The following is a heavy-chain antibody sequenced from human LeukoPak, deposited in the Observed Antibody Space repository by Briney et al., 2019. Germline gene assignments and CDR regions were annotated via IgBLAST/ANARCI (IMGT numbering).Heavy chain of an antibody. V-gene: IGHV4-59*01. D-gene: IGHD3-3*01. J-gene: IGHJ4*02. Sequence: SETLSLTCTVSGGSISSYYWSWIRQPPGKGLEWIGYIYYSGSTSYNPSLKSRVTISVDTSKNQFSLKLSSVTAADTAVYYCARGRGGYDFWSGYCDYWGQGTLVTVSS. CDR1: GGSISSYY. CDR2: IYYSGST. CDR3: ARGRGGYDFWSGYCDY.